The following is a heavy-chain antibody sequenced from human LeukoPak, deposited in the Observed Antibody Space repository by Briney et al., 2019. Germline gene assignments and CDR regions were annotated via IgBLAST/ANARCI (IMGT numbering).Heavy chain of an antibody. J-gene: IGHJ4*02. D-gene: IGHD1-26*01. Sequence: PGGSLRLSCAASGFTFSNFLMNWVRQAPGKGPEWVSAISGSGGDTYYADSVKGRFTISRDNSKNTLYLQMNSLRAEDTAVYYCAKKGATTGDFDYWGQGTLVTVSS. CDR1: GFTFSNFL. CDR2: ISGSGGDT. CDR3: AKKGATTGDFDY. V-gene: IGHV3-23*01.